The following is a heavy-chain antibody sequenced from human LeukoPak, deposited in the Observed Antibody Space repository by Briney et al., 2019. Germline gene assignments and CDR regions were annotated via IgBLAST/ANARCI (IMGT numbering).Heavy chain of an antibody. J-gene: IGHJ6*03. D-gene: IGHD5-12*01. CDR3: AREGKENRGYDLNYMDV. CDR1: GYTFTGYY. CDR2: INPNSGGT. V-gene: IGHV1-2*02. Sequence: ASVKVSCKASGYTFTGYYMHWVRQAPGQGLEWMGWINPNSGGTNYAQKFQGRVTMTRDTSISTAYMELSRLRSDDTAVYYCAREGKENRGYDLNYMDVWGKGSTVTISS.